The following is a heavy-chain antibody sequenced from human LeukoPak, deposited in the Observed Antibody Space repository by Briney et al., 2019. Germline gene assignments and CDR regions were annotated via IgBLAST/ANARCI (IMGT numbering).Heavy chain of an antibody. V-gene: IGHV3-48*01. Sequence: GGSLRLSCAASGFTFSSYSMNWVRQAPGKGLEWVSYISSSSSTIYYADSVKGRFTISRDNAKNSLYLQMNSLRAEDTAVYYCARDYNDAYYDFWSGYQTPDAFDIWGQGTMVTVSS. CDR3: ARDYNDAYYDFWSGYQTPDAFDI. J-gene: IGHJ3*02. CDR2: ISSSSSTI. CDR1: GFTFSSYS. D-gene: IGHD3-3*01.